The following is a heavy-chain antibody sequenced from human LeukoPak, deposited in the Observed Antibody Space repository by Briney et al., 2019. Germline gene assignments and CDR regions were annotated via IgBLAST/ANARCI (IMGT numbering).Heavy chain of an antibody. J-gene: IGHJ3*02. V-gene: IGHV1-69*13. CDR2: IIPIFGTA. D-gene: IGHD3-3*01. CDR3: ARAGLEWFRRDAFDI. Sequence: GASVKVSCKASGGTFSSYAISWVRQAPGQGLEWMGGIIPIFGTANYAQKFQGRVTITADESTSTAYMELSSLRSEDTAVYYCARAGLEWFRRDAFDIWGQGTMVTVSS. CDR1: GGTFSSYA.